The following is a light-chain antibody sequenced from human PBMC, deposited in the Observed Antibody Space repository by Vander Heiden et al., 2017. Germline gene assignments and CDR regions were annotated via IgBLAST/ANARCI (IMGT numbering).Light chain of an antibody. CDR1: QGLVFSDGGTY. CDR2: QIS. CDR3: MQGTHWPWT. V-gene: IGKV2-30*01. J-gene: IGKJ1*01. Sequence: DVVMTQSPLSLSVTLRQSASISCRSSQGLVFSDGGTYLTWFHQRPGQSPRRLIYQISNRDSGVPDRFSGTGSGTDFTLKISRVEAEDVGVFYCMQGTHWPWTFGQGTRVEI.